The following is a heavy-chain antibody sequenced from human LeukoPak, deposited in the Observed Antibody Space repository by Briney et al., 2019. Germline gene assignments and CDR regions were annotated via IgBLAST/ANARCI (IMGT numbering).Heavy chain of an antibody. V-gene: IGHV4-34*01. D-gene: IGHD2-2*02. CDR3: ARGKGANVFVVVPAAIDPSYYYYGMDV. Sequence: PSETLSLTCAVYGGSFSGYYWSWIRQPPGKGLEWIGEINHSGSTNYNPSLKSRVTISVDTSKNQFSLKLSSVTAADTAVYYCARGKGANVFVVVPAAIDPSYYYYGMDVWGQGTTVTVSS. J-gene: IGHJ6*02. CDR2: INHSGST. CDR1: GGSFSGYY.